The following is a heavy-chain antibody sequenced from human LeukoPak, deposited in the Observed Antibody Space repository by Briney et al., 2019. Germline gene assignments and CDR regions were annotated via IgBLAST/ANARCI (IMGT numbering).Heavy chain of an antibody. D-gene: IGHD3-22*01. CDR2: IRYDGSNK. J-gene: IGHJ4*02. V-gene: IGHV3-30*02. Sequence: PGGSLRLSCAASGFTFSSYGMHWVRQAPGKGLEWVAFIRYDGSNKYYADSVKGRFTISRDNSKNTLYLQMNSLRAEDTAVYFCARPSFTSGSYFDHWGQGTLVTVSS. CDR1: GFTFSSYG. CDR3: ARPSFTSGSYFDH.